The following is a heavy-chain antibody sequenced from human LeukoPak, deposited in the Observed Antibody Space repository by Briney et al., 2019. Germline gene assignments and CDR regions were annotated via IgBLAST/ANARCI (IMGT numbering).Heavy chain of an antibody. J-gene: IGHJ4*02. Sequence: PSETLSLTCTVSGVSISSSNSYWGWIRQPPGKGLEWIGSIYYSGNTYYNASLKSQVSISIDTSKNQFSLKLSSVTAADTAVYYCARGLVVVTAIYYFDYWGQGTLVTVSS. CDR3: ARGLVVVTAIYYFDY. CDR2: IYYSGNT. D-gene: IGHD2-21*02. V-gene: IGHV4-39*01. CDR1: GVSISSSNSY.